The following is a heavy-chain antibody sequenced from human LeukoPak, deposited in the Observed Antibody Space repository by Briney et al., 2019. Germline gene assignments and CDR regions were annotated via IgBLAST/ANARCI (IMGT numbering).Heavy chain of an antibody. CDR1: GFTFSDYY. J-gene: IGHJ6*02. CDR3: ARDKYYGSGSQREDV. Sequence: PGGSLRLSCAASGFTFSDYYMSWIRQAPGKGLEWVSYISSSGSTIYYADSVKGRFTISRDNAKNSLYLQMNSLRAEDTAVYCCARDKYYGSGSQREDVWGQGTTVTVSS. V-gene: IGHV3-11*01. D-gene: IGHD3-10*01. CDR2: ISSSGSTI.